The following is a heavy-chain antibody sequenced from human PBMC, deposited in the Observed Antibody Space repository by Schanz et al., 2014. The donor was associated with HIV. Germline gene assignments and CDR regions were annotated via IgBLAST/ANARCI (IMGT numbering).Heavy chain of an antibody. D-gene: IGHD3-10*01. Sequence: QVHLVESGGGVVQPGRSLRLSCAVSGFIFSNYGMHWVRQAPGKGLEWVAVISFDGSNKYYADSVKGRFPIARDNSKKEQNKNKPNTGKDRFSNASDNSKNTLYLQMNSLRAEDTAVYYCAKDREYCSTISCPWGGYYYYGMDVWGQGTTVTVSS. CDR3: NSKNTLYLQMNSLRAEDTAVYYCAKDREYCSTISCPWGGYYYYGMDV. CDR2: ISFDGSNK. J-gene: IGHJ6*02. V-gene: IGHV3-30*03. CDR1: GFIFSNYG.